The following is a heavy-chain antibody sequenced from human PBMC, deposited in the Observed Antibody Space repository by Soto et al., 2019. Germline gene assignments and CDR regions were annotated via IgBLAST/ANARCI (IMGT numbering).Heavy chain of an antibody. Sequence: VGSLRLSCAASGFTFSSYWMHWVRQAPGKGLVWVSRISSDGSSTSYADSVKGRFTISRDNAKNTVYLQMNSLRAEDTAVYYCARAQAVAGTGGDYWGQGTVVTVSS. CDR1: GFTFSSYW. J-gene: IGHJ4*02. V-gene: IGHV3-74*01. CDR2: ISSDGSST. D-gene: IGHD6-19*01. CDR3: ARAQAVAGTGGDY.